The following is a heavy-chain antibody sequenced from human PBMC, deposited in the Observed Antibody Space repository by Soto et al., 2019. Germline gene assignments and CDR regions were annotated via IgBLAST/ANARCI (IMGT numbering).Heavy chain of an antibody. CDR2: MNPNSGNT. V-gene: IGHV1-8*01. J-gene: IGHJ5*02. CDR3: ASCGQGGWYSSGDAVSWFDP. CDR1: GYTFTSYD. D-gene: IGHD6-19*01. Sequence: QVQLVQSGAEVKKPGASVKVSCKASGYTFTSYDINWVRQATGQGLEWMGWMNPNSGNTGYAQKFQGRVTMTRNTSISTDYMELSSLRSEDTAVYYCASCGQGGWYSSGDAVSWFDPWGQGTLVTVSS.